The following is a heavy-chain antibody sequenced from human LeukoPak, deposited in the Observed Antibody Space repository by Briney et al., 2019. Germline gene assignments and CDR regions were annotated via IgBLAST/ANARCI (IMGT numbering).Heavy chain of an antibody. J-gene: IGHJ4*02. CDR3: APFLRGYFDY. V-gene: IGHV4-59*01. CDR2: IYYSGST. D-gene: IGHD2/OR15-2a*01. Sequence: SETLSLTCTVSGGSISSYYWSWIRQPPGKGLEWIGYIYYSGSTNYSPSLKSRVTISVDTSKNQFSLKLSSVTAADTAVYYCAPFLRGYFDYWGQGTLVTVSS. CDR1: GGSISSYY.